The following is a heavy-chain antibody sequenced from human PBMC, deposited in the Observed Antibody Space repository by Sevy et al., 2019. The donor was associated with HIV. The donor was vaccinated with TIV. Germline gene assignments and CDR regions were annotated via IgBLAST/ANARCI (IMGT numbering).Heavy chain of an antibody. Sequence: GGSLRLSCAASGFTFSNAWMSWVRQAPGKGLEWVGRIKSKTDGGTIDYAAPVKGRFTISRDDSKNTEYLQMNSLKSKDTAVYYCSTDPIIVLLVTDGMDVWGQGTTVTVSS. V-gene: IGHV3-15*01. CDR1: GFTFSNAW. CDR3: STDPIIVLLVTDGMDV. D-gene: IGHD2-8*02. CDR2: IKSKTDGGTI. J-gene: IGHJ6*02.